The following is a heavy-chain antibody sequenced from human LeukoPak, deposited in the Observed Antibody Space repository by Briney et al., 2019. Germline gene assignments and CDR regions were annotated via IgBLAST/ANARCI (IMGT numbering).Heavy chain of an antibody. CDR3: ARSTVTNYFDY. J-gene: IGHJ4*02. D-gene: IGHD4-17*01. CDR1: GFTFNDYE. Sequence: PGGSLRLSCAASGFTFNDYEMTWVRQAPGKGLEWISYISRSGRSIYYADSVQGRFTISRDNAKNSLYLQVNSLRAEDTAVYYCARSTVTNYFDYWGQGTLVTVSS. V-gene: IGHV3-48*03. CDR2: ISRSGRSI.